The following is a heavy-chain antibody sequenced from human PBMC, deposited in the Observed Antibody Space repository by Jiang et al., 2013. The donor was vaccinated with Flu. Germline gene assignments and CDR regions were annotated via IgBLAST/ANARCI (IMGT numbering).Heavy chain of an antibody. CDR2: INHSGST. Sequence: LLKPSETLSLTCAVYGGSFSGYYWSWIRQPPGKGLEWIGEINHSGSTNYNPSLKSRVTISVDTSKNQFSLKLSSVTAADTAVYYCAIDYYDSSGPGWGQGDNGHRLF. D-gene: IGHD3-22*01. CDR3: AIDYYDSSGPG. V-gene: IGHV4-34*01. CDR1: GGSFSGYY. J-gene: IGHJ3*01.